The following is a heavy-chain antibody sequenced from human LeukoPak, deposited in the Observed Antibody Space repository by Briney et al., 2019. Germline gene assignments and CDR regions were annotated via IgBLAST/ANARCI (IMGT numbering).Heavy chain of an antibody. CDR1: GFTFSSYS. CDR2: ISSSSSYI. D-gene: IGHD3-22*01. CDR3: ARHNYPYDSGGYYYAY. J-gene: IGHJ4*02. V-gene: IGHV3-21*01. Sequence: GGSLRLSCAASGFTFSSYSMNWVRQAQGKGLEWVSSISSSSSYIYYADSVKGRFTISRDNAKNSLYLQMNSLRAEDTAVYYCARHNYPYDSGGYYYAYWGQGTLVTVSS.